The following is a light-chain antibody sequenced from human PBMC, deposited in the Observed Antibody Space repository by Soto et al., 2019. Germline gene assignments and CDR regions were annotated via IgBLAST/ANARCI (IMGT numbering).Light chain of an antibody. CDR3: QQYVTSLWT. CDR2: GAS. Sequence: EIVLTQSPGTLSLSPGERATLSCRASQDVSSNSLAWYRQKPGQAPRLLIYGASSRATGIPDRFSGSGSGTDFTLTISRLEPEDFAVYFCQQYVTSLWTFGQGTKVEIK. CDR1: QDVSSNS. V-gene: IGKV3-20*01. J-gene: IGKJ1*01.